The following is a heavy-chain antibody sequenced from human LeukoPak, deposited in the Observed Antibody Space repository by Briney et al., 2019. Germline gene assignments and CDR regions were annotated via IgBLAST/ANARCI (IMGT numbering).Heavy chain of an antibody. CDR3: ATSWGGCQLLYIFDY. CDR1: GGTFSSYA. D-gene: IGHD2-2*02. CDR2: IIPIFGTA. J-gene: IGHJ4*02. V-gene: IGHV1-69*13. Sequence: ASVKVSCKASGGTFSSYAISWVRQAPGQGLEWMGGIIPIFGTANYAQKFQGRVTITADESTSTAYMELSSLRSEDTAVYYCATSWGGCQLLYIFDYWGQGTLVTVSS.